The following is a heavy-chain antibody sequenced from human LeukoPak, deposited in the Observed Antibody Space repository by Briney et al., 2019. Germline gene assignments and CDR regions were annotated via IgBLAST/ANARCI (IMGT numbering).Heavy chain of an antibody. CDR3: ARLGYCSGGSCYAFDI. CDR2: ISSSGSTI. D-gene: IGHD2-15*01. CDR1: GFTFSSCE. J-gene: IGHJ3*02. V-gene: IGHV3-48*03. Sequence: GGSLRLSCAASGFTFSSCEMNWVRQAPGKGLEWVSYISSSGSTIYYADSVKGRFTISRDNAKNSLYLQMNSLRAEDTAVYYCARLGYCSGGSCYAFDIWGQGTMVTVSS.